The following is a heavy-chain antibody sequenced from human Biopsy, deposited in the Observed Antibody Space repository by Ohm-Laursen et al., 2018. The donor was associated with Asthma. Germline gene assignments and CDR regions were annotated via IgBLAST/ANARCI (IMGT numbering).Heavy chain of an antibody. J-gene: IGHJ4*02. V-gene: IGHV1-69*13. Sequence: SVKVSCKALGGTLNSYVIGWVRQGPGQGLEGRGGVNVGLGTTTYPQKFQDRVTITADDSTSAVYMELSSLRSEDTAVYYCARKAGSCISRTCYSLDFWGQGTLVTVSS. CDR1: GGTLNSYV. D-gene: IGHD2-2*01. CDR3: ARKAGSCISRTCYSLDF. CDR2: VNVGLGTT.